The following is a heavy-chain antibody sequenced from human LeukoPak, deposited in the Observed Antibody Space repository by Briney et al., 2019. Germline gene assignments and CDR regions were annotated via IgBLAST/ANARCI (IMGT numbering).Heavy chain of an antibody. CDR2: IYYSGST. J-gene: IGHJ4*02. V-gene: IGHV4-59*01. CDR1: GGSISSYY. CDR3: ARNYDSSGSYNDY. Sequence: PSETLSLTCTVSGGSISSYYWSWIRQPPGKGLEWIGYIYYSGSTNYNPSLKSRVTISVDTSKNQFSLKLSSVTAADTAVYYCARNYDSSGSYNDYWGQGTLVTVSS. D-gene: IGHD3-22*01.